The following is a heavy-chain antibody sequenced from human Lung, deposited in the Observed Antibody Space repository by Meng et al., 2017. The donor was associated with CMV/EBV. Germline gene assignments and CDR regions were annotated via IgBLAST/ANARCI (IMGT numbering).Heavy chain of an antibody. CDR2: IYYSGST. Sequence: SXTXSPXFTVSGGSISSSSYYWGWIRQPPGKGLEWIGRIYYSGSTYYNPSLKRPVTISVDTSKNHFSLKRSSVTAPDTAVYYCARGVHRSLYFDYWGQGTLVTVSS. V-gene: IGHV4-39*02. J-gene: IGHJ4*02. D-gene: IGHD3-16*02. CDR1: GGSISSSSYY. CDR3: ARGVHRSLYFDY.